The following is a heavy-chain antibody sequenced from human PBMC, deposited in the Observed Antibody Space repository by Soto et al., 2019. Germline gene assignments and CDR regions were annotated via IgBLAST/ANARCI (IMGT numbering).Heavy chain of an antibody. CDR2: ISVYNGNT. V-gene: IGHV1-18*04. D-gene: IGHD6-6*01. J-gene: IGHJ5*02. CDR1: GYTFITYG. CDR3: ARDLIAARPGWFDP. Sequence: QVQLVQSGAEVKKPGASVKISCKPSGYTFITYGINWVRQAPGQGLEWMGWISVYNGNTKYAQKFQGRVTMTTDTSTSTAYMELRSLRTDDTAVYYCARDLIAARPGWFDPWGQGTLVTVSS.